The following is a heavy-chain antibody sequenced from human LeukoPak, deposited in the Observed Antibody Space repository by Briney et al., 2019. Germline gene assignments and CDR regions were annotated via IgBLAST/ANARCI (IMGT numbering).Heavy chain of an antibody. V-gene: IGHV3-21*05. CDR1: GFTFSSYS. Sequence: GGSLRLSCAASGFTFSSYSMNWVRQAPGKGLEWVSYISSSSSYIYYADSVKGRFTISRDNAKNSLYLQMNSLRAEDTAVYYCASGQGRMDGGIVGALGDYWGQGTLVTVSS. CDR2: ISSSSSYI. CDR3: ASGQGRMDGGIVGALGDY. D-gene: IGHD1-26*01. J-gene: IGHJ4*02.